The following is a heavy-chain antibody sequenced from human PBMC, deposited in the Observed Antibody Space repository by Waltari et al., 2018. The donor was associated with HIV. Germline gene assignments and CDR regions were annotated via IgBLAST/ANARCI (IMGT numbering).Heavy chain of an antibody. D-gene: IGHD5-12*01. Sequence: QVELVPSGAAVKKPGASVQVSCKVSEYTVTGYSMNWVRQAPGQGPEWMVWINPNTSGTNNAQKFQGRVTMTRDTSISTDYMELSRLRSDDAAVYYCSRDGNSGYDYRGHGMGVWGQGTTVTVSS. CDR1: EYTVTGYS. V-gene: IGHV1-2*02. CDR3: SRDGNSGYDYRGHGMGV. CDR2: INPNTSGT. J-gene: IGHJ6*02.